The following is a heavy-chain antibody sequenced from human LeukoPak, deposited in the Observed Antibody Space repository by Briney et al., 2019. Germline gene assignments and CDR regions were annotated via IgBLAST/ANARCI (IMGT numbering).Heavy chain of an antibody. CDR1: GGSISSYY. J-gene: IGHJ4*02. CDR3: ARQEMATEIDY. CDR2: IYYSGST. V-gene: IGHV4-59*05. Sequence: KPSETLSLTCTVSGGSISSYYWSWIRQPPGKGLEWIGSIYYSGSTYYNPSLKSRVTISVDTSKNQFSLKLSSVTAADTAVYYCARQEMATEIDYWGQGTLVTVSS. D-gene: IGHD5-24*01.